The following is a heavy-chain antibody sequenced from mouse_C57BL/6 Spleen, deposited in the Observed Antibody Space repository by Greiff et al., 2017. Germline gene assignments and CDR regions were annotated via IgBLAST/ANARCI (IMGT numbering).Heavy chain of an antibody. CDR2: IYPSDSET. Sequence: VQLQQPGAELVRPGSSVKLSCKASGYTFTSYWMDWVKQRPGQGLEWIGNIYPSDSETHYNQKFKDKATLTVDKSSSTAYMQLSSLTSEDSAVYYCARHYGSSPWYFDVWGTGTTVTVSS. D-gene: IGHD1-1*01. V-gene: IGHV1-61*01. CDR1: GYTFTSYW. J-gene: IGHJ1*03. CDR3: ARHYGSSPWYFDV.